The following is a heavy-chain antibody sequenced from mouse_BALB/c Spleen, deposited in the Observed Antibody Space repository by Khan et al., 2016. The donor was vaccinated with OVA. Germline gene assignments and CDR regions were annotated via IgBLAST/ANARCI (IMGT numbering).Heavy chain of an antibody. D-gene: IGHD2-13*01. J-gene: IGHJ3*01. V-gene: IGHV14-3*02. CDR1: GFSITDTY. Sequence: EVKLQESGAELVKPAASVTLSCSVSGFSITDTYIHWMKQRPEQGLEWIGGIVPPNDDPKYGPKFHAKATLTADTPPNTAYLQLSTLTSEDTAAFYGANLYGDPFAFWGQGTLVSVSA. CDR2: IVPPNDDP. CDR3: ANLYGDPFAF.